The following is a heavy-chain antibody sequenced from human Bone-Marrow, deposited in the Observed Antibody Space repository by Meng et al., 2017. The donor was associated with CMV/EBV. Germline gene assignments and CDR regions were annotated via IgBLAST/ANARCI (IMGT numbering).Heavy chain of an antibody. CDR1: GYSISSGYY. V-gene: IGHV4-38-2*02. Sequence: SETLSLTCTVSGYSISSGYYWGWIRQPPGKGLEWIGSIYHSGSTYYNPSLKSRVTISVDTSKNQFSLKLSSVTAADTAVYYCARNIAAADFDYWGQGTLVTGSS. CDR3: ARNIAAADFDY. CDR2: IYHSGST. D-gene: IGHD6-13*01. J-gene: IGHJ4*02.